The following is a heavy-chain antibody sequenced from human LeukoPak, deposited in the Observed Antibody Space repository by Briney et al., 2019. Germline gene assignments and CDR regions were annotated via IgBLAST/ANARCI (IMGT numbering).Heavy chain of an antibody. V-gene: IGHV3-74*01. CDR1: GFTFSSYW. Sequence: GGPLRLSCAASGFTFSSYWMHWVRQAPGKGLVWVSRINSDGSSTSYADSVKGRFTISRDNAKSTLYLQMNSLRAEDTAVYYCARDGLNYYGSGSFSPYYYYGMDVWGQGTTVTVSS. D-gene: IGHD3-10*01. CDR3: ARDGLNYYGSGSFSPYYYYGMDV. CDR2: INSDGSST. J-gene: IGHJ6*02.